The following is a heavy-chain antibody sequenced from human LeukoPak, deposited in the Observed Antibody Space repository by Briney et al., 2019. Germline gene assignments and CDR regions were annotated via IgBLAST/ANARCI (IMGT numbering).Heavy chain of an antibody. CDR1: GFTLRNYW. J-gene: IGHJ4*01. CDR3: SRYSSSTGGASYYLDY. V-gene: IGHV3-74*01. D-gene: IGHD6-6*01. Sequence: GGSMRLSCTASGFTLRNYWMHWVRQVPGKRLGWVSRISGDGSVTNYADSVQGRFTIYRDNAKNTLYLQIDSPRSEDTAVYYLSRYSSSTGGASYYLDYWGHGTLVTVSS. CDR2: ISGDGSVT.